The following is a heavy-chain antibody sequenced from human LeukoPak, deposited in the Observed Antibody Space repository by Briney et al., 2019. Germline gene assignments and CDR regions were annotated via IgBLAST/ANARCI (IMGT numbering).Heavy chain of an antibody. D-gene: IGHD5-18*01. CDR3: ARGRVDIAGVDTAMNKGDWFDP. CDR2: INAGNGNT. V-gene: IGHV1-3*01. J-gene: IGHJ5*02. Sequence: ASVKVSCKASGYTFTSYAMHWVRQAPGQRLEWMGWINAGNGNTKYSQKFQGRVTITRDTSASTAYMELSSLRSGDTAVYYCARGRVDIAGVDTAMNKGDWFDPWGQGTLVTVSS. CDR1: GYTFTSYA.